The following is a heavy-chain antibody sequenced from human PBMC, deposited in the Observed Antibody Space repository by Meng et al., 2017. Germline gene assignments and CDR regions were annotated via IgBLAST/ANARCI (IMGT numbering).Heavy chain of an antibody. V-gene: IGHV3-49*04. CDR3: AYYYGSGSWAIGAFDI. CDR1: GFIFGDYA. J-gene: IGHJ3*02. CDR2: IRDKVYGGTT. D-gene: IGHD3-10*01. Sequence: GESLKISCTASGFIFGDYAMSWVRQAPGKGLEWVGFIRDKVYGGTTEYAASVEGRFTISRDDSKGIAYLQMDSLEVEDTAVYYCAYYYGSGSWAIGAFDIWGQGTMVTV.